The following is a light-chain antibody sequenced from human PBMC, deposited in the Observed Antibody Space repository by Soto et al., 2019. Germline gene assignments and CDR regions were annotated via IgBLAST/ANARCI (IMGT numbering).Light chain of an antibody. CDR2: SNN. V-gene: IGLV1-44*01. CDR1: SPNIGSNS. J-gene: IGLJ2*01. CDR3: ATWDDRLNGVV. Sequence: QSVLTQPPSASGTPGQRVTISCSGASPNIGSNSVNWYQQPPGTAPKLLIYSNNQRPSGVPDRCSVSKSGPSASLAIIGLQSEDDDDYYCATWDDRLNGVVFGGRTKLTVL.